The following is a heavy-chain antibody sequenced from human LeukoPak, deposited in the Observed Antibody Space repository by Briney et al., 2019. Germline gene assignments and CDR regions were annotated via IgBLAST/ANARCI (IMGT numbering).Heavy chain of an antibody. CDR3: ARAVIAVAGTDFIDY. CDR1: GYTFTNYG. V-gene: IGHV1-18*01. D-gene: IGHD6-19*01. J-gene: IGHJ4*02. CDR2: ISAYNGNT. Sequence: ASVKVSCKASGYTFTNYGMTWVRQAPGQGLEWMGWISAYNGNTNYAQKLQGRVTMTTDTSTSTAYMELRSLRSEDTAVYYCARAVIAVAGTDFIDYWGQGTLVTVSS.